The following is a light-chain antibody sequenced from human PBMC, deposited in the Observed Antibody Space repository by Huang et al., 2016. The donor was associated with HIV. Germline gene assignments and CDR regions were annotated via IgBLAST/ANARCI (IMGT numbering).Light chain of an antibody. J-gene: IGKJ4*01. CDR1: QSISSW. Sequence: DIQMTQSPSTLSAPVGDRVTINCRASQSISSWLAWYQQKPGKAPRLLIYKSSTLEIGVPSRFSGSGSGTEFTLTITSLQPEDFAIYYCQQYSNFFSFGGGTKVE. V-gene: IGKV1-5*03. CDR2: KSS. CDR3: QQYSNFFS.